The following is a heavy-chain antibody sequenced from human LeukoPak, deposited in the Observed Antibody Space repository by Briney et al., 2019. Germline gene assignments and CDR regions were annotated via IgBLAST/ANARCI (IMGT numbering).Heavy chain of an antibody. CDR2: ISAYNGNT. CDR3: ARAWHCSSTSCYGSGDY. J-gene: IGHJ4*02. CDR1: GYTFTSYG. Sequence: ASVKVSCKASGYTFTSYGISWVRQAPGQGLEWMGWISAYNGNTNYAQELQGRVTMTTDTSTSTAYMELRSLRSDDTAVYYCARAWHCSSTSCYGSGDYWGQGTLVTVSS. V-gene: IGHV1-18*01. D-gene: IGHD2-2*01.